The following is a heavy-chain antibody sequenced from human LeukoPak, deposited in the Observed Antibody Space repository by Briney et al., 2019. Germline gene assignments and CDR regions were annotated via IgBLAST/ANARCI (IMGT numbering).Heavy chain of an antibody. CDR1: GDSISSADYY. J-gene: IGHJ4*02. D-gene: IGHD1-26*01. CDR3: ARVKYSGSYYGVDY. Sequence: SETLSLTCTVSGDSISSADYYWGWIRQPPGKGLEWIGYIYYSGSTYYNPSLKSRVIISADTSKNQFSLKLSSVTAADTAVYYCARVKYSGSYYGVDYWGQGTLVTVSS. V-gene: IGHV4-30-4*08. CDR2: IYYSGST.